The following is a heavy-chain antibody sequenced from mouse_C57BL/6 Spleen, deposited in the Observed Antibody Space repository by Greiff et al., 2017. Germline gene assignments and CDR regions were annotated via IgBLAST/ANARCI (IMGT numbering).Heavy chain of an antibody. D-gene: IGHD1-1*01. CDR1: GYAFSSSW. J-gene: IGHJ3*01. Sequence: QVQLQQSGPELVKPGASVKISCKASGYAFSSSWMNWVKQRPGKGLEWIGRIYPGDGDTNYNGKFKGKATLTADKSSSTAYMQLSSLTSEDSAVYFCARWENYGTQFAYWGQGALVTVSA. CDR2: IYPGDGDT. V-gene: IGHV1-82*01. CDR3: ARWENYGTQFAY.